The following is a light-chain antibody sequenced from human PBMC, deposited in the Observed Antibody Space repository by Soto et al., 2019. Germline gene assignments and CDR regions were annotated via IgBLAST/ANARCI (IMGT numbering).Light chain of an antibody. CDR3: QQSYSTPPT. CDR2: AAS. Sequence: DIQMTQSPSTLSASVGDRVTITCRASQSISSYLNCYQQKPGKAPKLLIYAASSLQSGVPSRFSGSGSGTDFTLTISSLQPEDFATYYCQQSYSTPPTFGQGTKVDI. CDR1: QSISSY. J-gene: IGKJ1*01. V-gene: IGKV1-39*01.